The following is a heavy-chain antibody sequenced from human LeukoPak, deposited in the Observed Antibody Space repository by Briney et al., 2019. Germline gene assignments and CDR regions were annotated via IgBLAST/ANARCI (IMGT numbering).Heavy chain of an antibody. Sequence: ASVRVSCKASGYTFTSYDINWVRQATGQGLEWMGWMNPNSGNTGYAQKFQGRVTMTRNTSISTAYMELSSLRSEDTAVYYCARDLITYDSSGYSQSYWGQGTLVTVSS. V-gene: IGHV1-8*01. CDR2: MNPNSGNT. J-gene: IGHJ4*02. CDR3: ARDLITYDSSGYSQSY. D-gene: IGHD3-22*01. CDR1: GYTFTSYD.